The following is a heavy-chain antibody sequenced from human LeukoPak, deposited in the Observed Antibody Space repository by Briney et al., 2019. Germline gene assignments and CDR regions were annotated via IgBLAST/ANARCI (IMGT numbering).Heavy chain of an antibody. CDR2: IYYSGST. Sequence: SETLSLTCTVSGGSISSNSYYWGWIRHPPGKGLEWIGTIYYSGSTYYNPSLKSRVTISVDTSKNQFSLKLSSVTAADTAVYYCARTAENNWFDPWGQGTLVTVSS. J-gene: IGHJ5*02. CDR3: ARTAENNWFDP. V-gene: IGHV4-39*01. CDR1: GGSISSNSYY.